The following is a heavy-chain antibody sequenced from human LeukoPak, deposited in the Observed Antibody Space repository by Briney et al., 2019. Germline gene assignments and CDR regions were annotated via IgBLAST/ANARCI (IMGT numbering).Heavy chain of an antibody. CDR1: GGTFSSYA. CDR2: IIPIFGTA. Sequence: SVKVSCKASGGTFSSYAISWVRQAPGQGLEWMGGIIPIFGTANYAQKSQGRVTITADESTSTAYMELRSLRSDDTAVYYCAREEISDDSSGYYLYYFDYWGQGTLVTVSS. D-gene: IGHD3-22*01. V-gene: IGHV1-69*13. J-gene: IGHJ4*02. CDR3: AREEISDDSSGYYLYYFDY.